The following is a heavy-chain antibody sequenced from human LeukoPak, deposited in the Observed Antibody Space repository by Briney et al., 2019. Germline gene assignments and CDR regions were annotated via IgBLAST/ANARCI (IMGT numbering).Heavy chain of an antibody. V-gene: IGHV3-30*02. J-gene: IGHJ4*02. D-gene: IGHD1-1*01. Sequence: PGGSLRLSCAASGFTFSSYGMHWVRQAPGKGLEWVAFIRYDGSNKYYADSVKGRFTISRDNSKNTLYLQMNSLRAEDTAVYYCAKFTGWNDDFDYWGQETLVTVSS. CDR1: GFTFSSYG. CDR2: IRYDGSNK. CDR3: AKFTGWNDDFDY.